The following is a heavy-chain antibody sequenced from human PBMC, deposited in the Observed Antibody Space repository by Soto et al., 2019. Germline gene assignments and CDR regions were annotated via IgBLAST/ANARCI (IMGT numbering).Heavy chain of an antibody. Sequence: LRLSCAASGFTFSSYAMHWVRQAPGKGLEWVAVISYDGSNKYYADSVKGRFTISRDNSKNTLYLQMNSLRAEDTAVYYCAREAISWGQGTLVTVSS. CDR2: ISYDGSNK. J-gene: IGHJ5*02. CDR1: GFTFSSYA. D-gene: IGHD2-2*02. V-gene: IGHV3-30-3*01. CDR3: AREAIS.